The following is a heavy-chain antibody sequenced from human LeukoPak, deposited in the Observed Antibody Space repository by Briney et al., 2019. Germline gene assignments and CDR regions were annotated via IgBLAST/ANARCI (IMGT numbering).Heavy chain of an antibody. Sequence: GSSVKVSCKAPGGTFISYDINWVRQATGQGLEWMGWMNPNSGKTAYAQKFQGRVTITRNTSISTTYMEVSSLRSEDTAVYYCASGDCSSTSCYSFWGQGTLVTVSS. CDR3: ASGDCSSTSCYSF. V-gene: IGHV1-8*03. J-gene: IGHJ4*02. CDR2: MNPNSGKT. D-gene: IGHD2-2*01. CDR1: GGTFISYD.